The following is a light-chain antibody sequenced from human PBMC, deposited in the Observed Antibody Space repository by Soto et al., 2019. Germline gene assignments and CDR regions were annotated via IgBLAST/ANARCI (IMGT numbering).Light chain of an antibody. CDR2: GAT. CDR1: QSISSNY. V-gene: IGKV3-20*01. CDR3: QQYGRSAIFT. J-gene: IGKJ3*01. Sequence: EIVLTQSPGTLSLSPGERATLFCRASQSISSNYLAWYQQKTGQAPRVLIYGATRRATGIPDRFSGSGSGTDFTLTISRLEPEDFAVYYCQQYGRSAIFTLGPGTTVDI.